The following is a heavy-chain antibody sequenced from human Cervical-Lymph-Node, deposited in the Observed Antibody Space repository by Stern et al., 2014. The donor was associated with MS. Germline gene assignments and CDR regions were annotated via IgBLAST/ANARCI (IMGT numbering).Heavy chain of an antibody. Sequence: EVHLVESGAEVKRPGESLKISCKGSGYSFTNYWIGWVRQMPGKGLEWMGIIYPGDSEAAYSPSFQGRVTFSVDKSINTAYLQWGSLRASDTAMYYCARRGDGYNYYFDFWGQGTLVTVSS. J-gene: IGHJ4*02. CDR3: ARRGDGYNYYFDF. CDR1: GYSFTNYW. V-gene: IGHV5-51*03. CDR2: IYPGDSEA. D-gene: IGHD5-24*01.